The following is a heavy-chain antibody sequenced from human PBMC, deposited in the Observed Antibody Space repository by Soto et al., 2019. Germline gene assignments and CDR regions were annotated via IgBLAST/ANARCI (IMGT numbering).Heavy chain of an antibody. CDR1: GFTFSSYS. CDR3: ARVAMAAGGPGS. CDR2: ISSSSSTI. Sequence: EVQLVESGGGLVQPGGSLRLSCAASGFTFSSYSINWVRQVPGKGLEWVSYISSSSSTIYYAASVKGRFTISRDNAMNSLYLQMNSLRVKDTAIYYCARVAMAAGGPGSWGQGALVTVSS. J-gene: IGHJ5*02. V-gene: IGHV3-48*01. D-gene: IGHD6-13*01.